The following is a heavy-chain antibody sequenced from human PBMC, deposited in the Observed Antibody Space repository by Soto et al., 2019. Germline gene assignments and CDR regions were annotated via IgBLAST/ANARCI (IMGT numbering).Heavy chain of an antibody. V-gene: IGHV3-23*01. Sequence: GGSLRLSCAASGFTFSSYAMSWVRQAPGKGLEWVSAISGSGGSTYYADSVKGRFTISRDNSKNTLYLQKNSLRAEDTAVYYCAKPLDYDILTGHDYWGQGTLVTVSS. D-gene: IGHD3-9*01. CDR1: GFTFSSYA. J-gene: IGHJ4*02. CDR3: AKPLDYDILTGHDY. CDR2: ISGSGGST.